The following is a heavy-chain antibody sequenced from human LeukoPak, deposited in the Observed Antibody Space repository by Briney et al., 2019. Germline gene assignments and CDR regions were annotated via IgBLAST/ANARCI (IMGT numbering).Heavy chain of an antibody. V-gene: IGHV3-23*01. D-gene: IGHD2-15*01. J-gene: IGHJ4*02. CDR3: AREGPNDSDYFDY. CDR1: GFTFSSYA. CDR2: ISGSGGST. Sequence: GGSLRLSCAASGFTFSSYAMSWVRQAPGKGLEWVSAISGSGGSTYYADSVKGRFTISRDNAKNSLYLQMNSLRAEDTAVYYCAREGPNDSDYFDYWGQGTLVTVSS.